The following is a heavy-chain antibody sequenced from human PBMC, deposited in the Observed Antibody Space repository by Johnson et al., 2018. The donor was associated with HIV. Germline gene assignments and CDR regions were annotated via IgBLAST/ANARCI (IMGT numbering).Heavy chain of an antibody. V-gene: IGHV3-7*02. CDR2: INHDGSEK. Sequence: EVQLVESGGGLVQPGGSRRLSCAASGFMFGTYWMSWVRQGPGKGLEWVGNINHDGSEKYYVGSVKGRFTISRDNSKNTLYLQMNSLIAEDTAVYYCASSESFGAFDIWGRGTMVTVSS. CDR3: ASSESFGAFDI. D-gene: IGHD1-26*01. J-gene: IGHJ3*02. CDR1: GFMFGTYW.